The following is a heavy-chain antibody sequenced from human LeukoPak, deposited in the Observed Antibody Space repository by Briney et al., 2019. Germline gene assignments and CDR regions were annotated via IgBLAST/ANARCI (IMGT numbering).Heavy chain of an antibody. J-gene: IGHJ4*02. V-gene: IGHV4-34*01. Sequence: PSETLSLTCAVYGGSLSGFYWSWIRQSPGKGLEWIGEINQSGSTNYNPSLKSRVTISVDTSKNQFSLKLSSVTAADTAVYYCARQNYGAAPLRYWGQGTPVTVSS. CDR1: GGSLSGFY. D-gene: IGHD4/OR15-4a*01. CDR2: INQSGST. CDR3: ARQNYGAAPLRY.